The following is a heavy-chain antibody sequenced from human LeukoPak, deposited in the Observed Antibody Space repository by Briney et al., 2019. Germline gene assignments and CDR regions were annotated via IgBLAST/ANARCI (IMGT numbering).Heavy chain of an antibody. J-gene: IGHJ4*02. Sequence: GGSLRLSCAASGFTLSSYEMNWVRQAPGKGLEWVSYISSSGSTIYYADSVKGRFTISRDNAKNSLYLQMNSLRAEDTAVYYCARAGYQMAFDYWGQGTLVTVSS. CDR3: ARAGYQMAFDY. CDR2: ISSSGSTI. CDR1: GFTLSSYE. V-gene: IGHV3-48*03. D-gene: IGHD2-2*01.